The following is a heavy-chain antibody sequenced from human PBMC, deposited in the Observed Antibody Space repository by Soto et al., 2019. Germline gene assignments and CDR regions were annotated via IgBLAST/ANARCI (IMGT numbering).Heavy chain of an antibody. CDR3: ARLGRWLQALDS. CDR2: IYYTGST. CDR1: GGSISSSSYY. J-gene: IGHJ4*02. Sequence: ASETLSLTCTVSGGSISSSSYYWSWIRQPPGKGLEWVGYIYYTGSTTYNPSLKSRLTLSVDTSKNQFSLKLHSVSAADTAVYYCARLGRWLQALDSWGQGTLVTVSS. D-gene: IGHD5-12*01. V-gene: IGHV4-61*05.